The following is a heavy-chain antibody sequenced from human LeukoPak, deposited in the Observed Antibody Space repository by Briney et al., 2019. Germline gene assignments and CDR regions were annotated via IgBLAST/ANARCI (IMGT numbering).Heavy chain of an antibody. CDR2: ISGSGGTA. Sequence: HPGGSLRLSCAASGFTFSIYAMSWVRQAPGKGLEWVSAISGSGGTAYYADSVKGRFTISRDNSKNTLYLQMNSLRAEDTAVYYCAKDGYSSSWYNYYYGMDVWGQGTTVTVSS. D-gene: IGHD6-13*01. CDR3: AKDGYSSSWYNYYYGMDV. V-gene: IGHV3-23*01. CDR1: GFTFSIYA. J-gene: IGHJ6*02.